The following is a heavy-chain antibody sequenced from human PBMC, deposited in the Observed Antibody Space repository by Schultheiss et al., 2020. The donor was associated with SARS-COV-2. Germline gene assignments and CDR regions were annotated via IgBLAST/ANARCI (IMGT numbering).Heavy chain of an antibody. D-gene: IGHD3-3*01. CDR2: ISAYNGNT. CDR3: ARDQGVVPLVYYYYGMDV. J-gene: IGHJ6*02. Sequence: ASVKVSCKASGYTFTKYAISWVRQAPGQGLEWIGWISAYNGNTNYAQNVQGRVTLTADTSTNTSYMELTSLKSDDTAVYYCARDQGVVPLVYYYYGMDVWGQGTLVTVSS. CDR1: GYTFTKYA. V-gene: IGHV1-18*01.